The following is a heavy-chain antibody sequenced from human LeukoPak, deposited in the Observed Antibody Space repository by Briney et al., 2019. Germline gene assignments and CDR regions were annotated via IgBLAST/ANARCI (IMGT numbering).Heavy chain of an antibody. CDR2: IGGSGGTT. CDR1: GFTFSNSA. V-gene: IGHV3-23*01. D-gene: IGHD3-16*01. Sequence: PRGSLRLSCAASGFTFSNSALSWVRQAPGKGLEWVSDIGGSGGTTYYADSVKGRFTISRDNSKTTLYLQMNSLRAEDTAIYYCAILGGGIKFWYPFEYWGQGALVTVSS. CDR3: AILGGGIKFWYPFEY. J-gene: IGHJ4*02.